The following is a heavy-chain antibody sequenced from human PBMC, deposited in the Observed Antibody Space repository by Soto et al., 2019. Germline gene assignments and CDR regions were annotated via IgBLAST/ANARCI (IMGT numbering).Heavy chain of an antibody. CDR3: ARHGYCGGDCDSPSYYYYGMDV. Sequence: PSETLSLTCTVSGGSISSSSYYWGWIRQPPGKGLEWIGSIYYSGSTYDNPSLKSRVTISVDTSKNQFSLKLSSVTAADTAVYYCARHGYCGGDCDSPSYYYYGMDVWGQGTTVTVSS. CDR2: IYYSGST. CDR1: GGSISSSSYY. J-gene: IGHJ6*02. D-gene: IGHD2-21*02. V-gene: IGHV4-39*01.